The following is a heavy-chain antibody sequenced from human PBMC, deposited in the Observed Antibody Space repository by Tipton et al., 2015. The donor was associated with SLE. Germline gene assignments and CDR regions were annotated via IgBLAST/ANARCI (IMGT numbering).Heavy chain of an antibody. Sequence: TLSLTCTVSGGSISSHYWSWIRQPPGKGLEWTGYMYDTGSTSYSPSLKSRVTISVDTSKNQFSLKLSSVTAADTAVYYCARAAGSSFGYNYYYMDDWGKGTTVTVSS. CDR2: MYDTGST. CDR3: ARAAGSSFGYNYYYMDD. J-gene: IGHJ6*03. V-gene: IGHV4-59*11. D-gene: IGHD5-18*01. CDR1: GGSISSHY.